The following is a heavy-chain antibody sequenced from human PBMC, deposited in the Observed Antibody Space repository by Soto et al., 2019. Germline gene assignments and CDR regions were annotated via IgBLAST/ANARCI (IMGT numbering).Heavy chain of an antibody. D-gene: IGHD3-3*01. V-gene: IGHV4-59*01. CDR1: GGSISSYY. CDR2: IYYSGST. CDR3: ARSNYDFWSGSYYYYYVDV. J-gene: IGHJ6*03. Sequence: PSETLSLTCTVSGGSISSYYWSWIRQPPGKGLEWIGYIYYSGSTNYNPSLKSRVTISVDTSKNQFSLKLSSVTAADTAVYYCARSNYDFWSGSYYYYYVDVWGKGTTVTVSS.